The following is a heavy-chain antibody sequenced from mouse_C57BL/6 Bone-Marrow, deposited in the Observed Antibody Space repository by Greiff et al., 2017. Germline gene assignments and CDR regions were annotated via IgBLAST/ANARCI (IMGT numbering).Heavy chain of an antibody. CDR3: AGHYYYGSSWYFDV. D-gene: IGHD1-1*01. J-gene: IGHJ1*03. CDR2: INPSNGGT. V-gene: IGHV1-53*01. CDR1: GYTFTSYW. Sequence: QVQLQQPGAELVKPGASVKLSCKASGYTFTSYWMHWVKQRPGQGLEWIGNINPSNGGTNYNEKFKSKATLTVDKSSSTAYMQLSSLTSEDSAVYYGAGHYYYGSSWYFDVWGTGTTVTVSS.